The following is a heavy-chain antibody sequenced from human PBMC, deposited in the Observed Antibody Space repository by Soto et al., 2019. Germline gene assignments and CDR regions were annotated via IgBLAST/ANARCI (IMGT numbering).Heavy chain of an antibody. J-gene: IGHJ1*01. CDR2: IIPILGIA. V-gene: IGHV1-69*04. CDR3: ARGHCSGGSCYQGAEYFQH. D-gene: IGHD2-15*01. CDR1: GYTFTSYG. Sequence: GASVKVSCKASGYTFTSYGIRWVRQAPGQGLEWMGRIIPILGIANYAQKFQGRVTITADKSTSTAYMELSSLRSEDTAVYYCARGHCSGGSCYQGAEYFQHWGQGTLVTVSS.